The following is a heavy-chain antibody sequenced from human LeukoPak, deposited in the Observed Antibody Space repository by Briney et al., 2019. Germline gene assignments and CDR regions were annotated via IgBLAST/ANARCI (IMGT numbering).Heavy chain of an antibody. CDR1: GYTFTNYG. CDR2: INPSGGST. Sequence: ASVKVSCKTSGYTFTNYGISWVRQVPGQGLEWMGIINPSGGSTSYAQKFQGRVTMTRDTSTSTVYMELSSLRSEDTAVYYCATLFADLDYWGQGTLVTVSS. CDR3: ATLFADLDY. V-gene: IGHV1-46*01. D-gene: IGHD2-21*01. J-gene: IGHJ4*02.